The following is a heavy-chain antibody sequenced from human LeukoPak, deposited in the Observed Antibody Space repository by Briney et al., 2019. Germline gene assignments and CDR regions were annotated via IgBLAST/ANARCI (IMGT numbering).Heavy chain of an antibody. D-gene: IGHD2-15*01. CDR1: GGSFSGYY. Sequence: SETLSLTCAVYGGSFSGYYWSWIRQPPGKGLEWIGEINHSGSTNYNPSLKSRVTISVDTSKNQFSLKLSSVTAADTAVYYCARGRYCSSTSCYKRSGYCSGGSCYSWDYWGQGTLVTVS. CDR2: INHSGST. V-gene: IGHV4-34*01. CDR3: ARGRYCSSTSCYKRSGYCSGGSCYSWDY. J-gene: IGHJ4*02.